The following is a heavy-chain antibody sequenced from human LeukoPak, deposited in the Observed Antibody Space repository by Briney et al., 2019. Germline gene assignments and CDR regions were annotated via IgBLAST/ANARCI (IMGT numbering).Heavy chain of an antibody. CDR3: ARDSETASYGDYSD. Sequence: SETLSLTCAVSGGSVSSVNWWSWVRQPPGKGLEWIGEISHSGSTNYNPSLRSRVTISVDKSKNQLSLELRSVTDADTAVYYCARDSETASYGDYSDWGQGTLVTVSS. CDR1: GGSVSSVNW. D-gene: IGHD4-17*01. J-gene: IGHJ1*01. CDR2: ISHSGST. V-gene: IGHV4-4*02.